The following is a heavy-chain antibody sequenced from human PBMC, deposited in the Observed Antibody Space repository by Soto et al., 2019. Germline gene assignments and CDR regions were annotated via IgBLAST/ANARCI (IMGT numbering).Heavy chain of an antibody. J-gene: IGHJ4*02. D-gene: IGHD5-18*01. Sequence: PGGSLRLSCAASGFTFSSYSMNWVRQAPGKGLEWVSAISGSGGSTYYADSVKGRFTISRDNSKNTLYLQMNSLRAEDTAVYYCAKDSRGYSYGPPDYWGQGTLVTVS. CDR2: ISGSGGST. CDR1: GFTFSSYS. CDR3: AKDSRGYSYGPPDY. V-gene: IGHV3-23*01.